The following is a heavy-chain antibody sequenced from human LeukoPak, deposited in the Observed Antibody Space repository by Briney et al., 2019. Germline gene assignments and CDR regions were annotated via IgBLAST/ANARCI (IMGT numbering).Heavy chain of an antibody. J-gene: IGHJ6*03. CDR2: VYYSGST. V-gene: IGHV4-59*12. D-gene: IGHD3-10*01. CDR3: ARRYYYGSGSYYKGHMDV. CDR1: GGSISSYY. Sequence: SETLSLTCTVSGGSISSYYWSWIRQPPGKGLEWIGYVYYSGSTNYNPSLKSRVTISVDTSKNQFSLKLSSVTAADTAVYYCARRYYYGSGSYYKGHMDVWGKGTTVTVSS.